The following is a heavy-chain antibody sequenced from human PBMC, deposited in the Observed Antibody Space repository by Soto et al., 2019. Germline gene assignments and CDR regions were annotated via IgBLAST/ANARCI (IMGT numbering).Heavy chain of an antibody. J-gene: IGHJ4*02. V-gene: IGHV4-34*01. CDR1: GGSFSGYY. Sequence: QVQLQQWGAGLLKPSETLSLTCAVYGGSFSGYYWSWIRQPPGKGLEWIGEINHSGSTNYNPSHKSRVTISVDTSKNQFSLKLSSVTAADTAVYYGARGRMVRGVIFDYWGQGTLVTVSS. CDR2: INHSGST. D-gene: IGHD3-10*01. CDR3: ARGRMVRGVIFDY.